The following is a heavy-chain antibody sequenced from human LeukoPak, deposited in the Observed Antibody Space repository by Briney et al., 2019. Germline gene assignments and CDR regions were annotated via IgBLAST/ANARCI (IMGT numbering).Heavy chain of an antibody. CDR2: IYSGGST. CDR3: ARDGDYSNLDY. D-gene: IGHD4-11*01. J-gene: IGHJ4*02. Sequence: GGSLRLSCAASRFTVSSNYMSWVRQAPGKGLEWVSVIYSGGSTYYADSVKGRFTISRDNSKNTLYLQMNSLRAEDTAVYYCARDGDYSNLDYWGQGTLVTVSS. CDR1: RFTVSSNY. V-gene: IGHV3-53*01.